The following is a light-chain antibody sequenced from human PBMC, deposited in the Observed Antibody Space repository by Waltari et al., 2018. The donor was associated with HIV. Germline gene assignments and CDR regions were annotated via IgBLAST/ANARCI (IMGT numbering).Light chain of an antibody. CDR2: GAS. CDR1: QRIASNY. CDR3: QQYGTSTWA. Sequence: EIVLPQSPDTLSLSPGERATLSCRASQRIASNYVTWYQQKRGQAPRLLIYGASNRATGIPDRFSGGGSGTDFTLTIRRLEPEDFAVYYCQQYGTSTWAFGQGTQVEIK. J-gene: IGKJ1*01. V-gene: IGKV3-20*01.